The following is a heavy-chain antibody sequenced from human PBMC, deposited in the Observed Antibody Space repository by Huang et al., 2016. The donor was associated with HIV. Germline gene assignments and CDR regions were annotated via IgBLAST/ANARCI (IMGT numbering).Heavy chain of an antibody. J-gene: IGHJ2*01. CDR2: MFPVFGKT. V-gene: IGHV1-69*06. D-gene: IGHD2-15*01. Sequence: QVQLVQSGAEVKKPGSSVKVSCKASGGTFTSYAITWVRQAPGQGLQWMGGMFPVFGKTDYAQKFRDRVTITADKSTGTAYMDLSSLRSEDTAVYFCAREARGLGYCSGGNCDWYFDLWGRGTLVTVSS. CDR1: GGTFTSYA. CDR3: AREARGLGYCSGGNCDWYFDL.